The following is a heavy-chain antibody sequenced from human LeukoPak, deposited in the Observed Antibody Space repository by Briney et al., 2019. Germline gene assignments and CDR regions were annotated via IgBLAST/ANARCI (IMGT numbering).Heavy chain of an antibody. J-gene: IGHJ4*02. D-gene: IGHD6-19*01. V-gene: IGHV1-18*04. CDR1: GYTFTGYY. CDR2: ISAYNGNT. Sequence: ASVKVSCKASGYTFTGYYMHWVRQAPGQGLEWMGWISAYNGNTNYAQKLQGRVTMTTDTSTNTAYMELRSLRSDDTAVYYCARSGWYLHYLDSWGQGTLVTVSS. CDR3: ARSGWYLHYLDS.